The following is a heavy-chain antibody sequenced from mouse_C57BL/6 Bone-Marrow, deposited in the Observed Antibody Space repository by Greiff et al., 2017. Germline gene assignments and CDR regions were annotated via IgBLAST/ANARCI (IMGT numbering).Heavy chain of an antibody. CDR1: GYTFTSYW. Sequence: QFQLQQPGAELVRPGTSVKLSCKASGYTFTSYWMHWVKQRPGQGLEWIGVIDPSDSYTNYNQKFKGKSTLTVDTSSSTAYMQLSSLTSEDSAVYYCARSYYSWYCDVWGTGTTVTVSS. J-gene: IGHJ1*03. D-gene: IGHD2-10*01. CDR3: ARSYYSWYCDV. CDR2: IDPSDSYT. V-gene: IGHV1-59*01.